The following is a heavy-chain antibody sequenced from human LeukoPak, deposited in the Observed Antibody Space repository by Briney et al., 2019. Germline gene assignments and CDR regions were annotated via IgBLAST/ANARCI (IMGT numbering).Heavy chain of an antibody. CDR1: GGSISTYY. V-gene: IGHV4-59*08. CDR2: ISYTGST. Sequence: KPSETLSLTCTVSGGSISTYYWNGLRQPPGKGLEWIGYISYTGSTNYSPSLKSRVTMSVDTSKNQFSLKLSSVTAADTAVYYCARLRELAALHDALDIWGQGTMVTVCS. J-gene: IGHJ3*02. D-gene: IGHD5-24*01. CDR3: ARLRELAALHDALDI.